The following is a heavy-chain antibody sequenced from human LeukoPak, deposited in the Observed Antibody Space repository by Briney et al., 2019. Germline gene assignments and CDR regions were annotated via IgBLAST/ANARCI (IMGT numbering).Heavy chain of an antibody. D-gene: IGHD6-13*01. J-gene: IGHJ3*02. CDR2: INPSGGST. CDR3: AALAAAGSDAFDI. Sequence: ASVKVSCKASGYTFTSYYMHWVRQAPGQGLEWMGIINPSGGSTSYAQKFQGRVTMTRDTSTSTVYMELSSLRSEDTAVYYCAALAAAGSDAFDIWGQGTMVTVSP. CDR1: GYTFTSYY. V-gene: IGHV1-46*01.